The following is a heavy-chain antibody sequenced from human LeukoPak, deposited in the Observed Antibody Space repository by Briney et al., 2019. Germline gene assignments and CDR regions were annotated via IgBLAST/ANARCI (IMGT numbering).Heavy chain of an antibody. CDR1: GFTVSDNY. V-gene: IGHV3-53*01. CDR2: IYGGST. Sequence: GGSLRLSCAASGFTVSDNYMTWVRQAPGKGLEWVSIIYGGSTYYADSVKGRFTISRDNSKNTVYLQMNSLRAEDTAVYYCARDFEGVHRTTNSYTYFYYMDVWGKGTTVIVSS. CDR3: ARDFEGVHRTTNSYTYFYYMDV. D-gene: IGHD2/OR15-2a*01. J-gene: IGHJ6*03.